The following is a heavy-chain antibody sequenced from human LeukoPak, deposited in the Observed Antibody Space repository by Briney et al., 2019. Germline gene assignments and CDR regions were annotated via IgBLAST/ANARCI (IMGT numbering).Heavy chain of an antibody. D-gene: IGHD6-19*01. Sequence: GAPLKSSCKASGYTFTNFGISWVRQAPGHGLQWMGWISGYNDNPHYAQQLQDIVTMATDTSTTTAYIELRSLRSDDTAVYYCARDDSVDWGQGTLVTVSS. CDR2: ISGYNDNP. V-gene: IGHV1-18*01. J-gene: IGHJ4*02. CDR1: GYTFTNFG. CDR3: ARDDSVD.